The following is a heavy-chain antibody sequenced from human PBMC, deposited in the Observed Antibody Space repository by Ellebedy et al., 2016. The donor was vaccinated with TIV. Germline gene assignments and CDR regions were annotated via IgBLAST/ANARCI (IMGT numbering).Heavy chain of an antibody. CDR2: ITSGGTI. CDR1: GFPFSDYY. Sequence: GESLKISCVVSGFPFSDYYMSWIRQAPGKGLEWVSFITSGGTIYYADPVKGRFTLSRDNAKNSLYLHVNNLRAEETAVYYCARLGWSDVDLRHFYFDYWGQGTQVTVSS. CDR3: ARLGWSDVDLRHFYFDY. J-gene: IGHJ4*02. V-gene: IGHV3-11*01. D-gene: IGHD1-1*01.